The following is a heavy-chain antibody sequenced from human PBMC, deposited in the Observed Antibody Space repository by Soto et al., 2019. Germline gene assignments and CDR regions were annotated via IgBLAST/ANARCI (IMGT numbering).Heavy chain of an antibody. CDR2: IYYSGST. CDR1: SDAISSSSYY. Sequence: SETLSLTCTVSSDAISSSSYYWAWIRQPPGKGLEWIGSIYYSGSTYYNPSLKSRVTISVDTSKNQFSLKLTSVTAADTAVYYCARDKITGLFDYWGQGTLVTVSS. V-gene: IGHV4-39*07. CDR3: ARDKITGLFDY. D-gene: IGHD2-8*02. J-gene: IGHJ4*02.